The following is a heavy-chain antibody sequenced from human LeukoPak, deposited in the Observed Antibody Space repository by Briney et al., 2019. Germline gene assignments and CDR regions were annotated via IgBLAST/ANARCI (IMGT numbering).Heavy chain of an antibody. D-gene: IGHD3-10*01. CDR2: IYYSGST. V-gene: IGHV4-61*01. Sequence: PSETLSLTCSVSGDSISSRNSYWCWIRQPPGKGLEWIGYIYYSGSTNYNPSLKSRVTISVDTSKNQFSLKLSSVTAADTAVYYCARIEAVRGVKPFYYFDYWGQGTLVTVSS. J-gene: IGHJ4*02. CDR1: GDSISSRNSY. CDR3: ARIEAVRGVKPFYYFDY.